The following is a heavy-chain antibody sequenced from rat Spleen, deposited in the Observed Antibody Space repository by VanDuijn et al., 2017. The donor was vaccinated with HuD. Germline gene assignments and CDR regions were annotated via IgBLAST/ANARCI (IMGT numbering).Heavy chain of an antibody. V-gene: IGHV5-31*01. D-gene: IGHD1-11*01. CDR3: ARLFGGYSGGTYFDY. Sequence: EVQLVESGGGLVQPGRSLKLSCITSGFTFNYYWMTWIRQAPTKGLEWVASISPSGGSTYYRDAVKGRFTVSRDSAKSTLYLQMDSLRSEDTATYYCARLFGGYSGGTYFDYWGQGVMVTVSS. CDR1: GFTFNYYW. CDR2: ISPSGGST. J-gene: IGHJ2*01.